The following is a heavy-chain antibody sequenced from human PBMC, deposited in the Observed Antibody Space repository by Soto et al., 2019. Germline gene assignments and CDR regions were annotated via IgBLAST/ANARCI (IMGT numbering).Heavy chain of an antibody. CDR2: INANSGDT. D-gene: IGHD6-19*01. V-gene: IGHV1-2*02. Sequence: QVQLVQSGAEVKKPGASVRVSCKASGYTFSGHYMHWIRQAPGQGPEWLGWINANSGDTDRAPQFQDRLTMPRDTSISTAYMELSRLRSDDTAVYYCARGGALDGTSPPFNHWGQGTLVTVSS. CDR3: ARGGALDGTSPPFNH. CDR1: GYTFSGHY. J-gene: IGHJ4*02.